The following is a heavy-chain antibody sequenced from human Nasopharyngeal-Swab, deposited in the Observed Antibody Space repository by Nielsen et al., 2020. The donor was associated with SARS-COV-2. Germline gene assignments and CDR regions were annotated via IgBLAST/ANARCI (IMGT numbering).Heavy chain of an antibody. CDR1: GGSISSSSYY. CDR3: ARVGYDILTGHYYYFDY. J-gene: IGHJ4*02. V-gene: IGHV4-39*07. D-gene: IGHD3-9*01. Sequence: SETLSLTCTVSGGSISSSSYYWGWIRQPPGKGLEWIGEINHSGSTNYNPSLKSRVTISVDTSKNQFSLKLSSVTAADTAVYYCARVGYDILTGHYYYFDYWGQGTLVTVSS. CDR2: INHSGST.